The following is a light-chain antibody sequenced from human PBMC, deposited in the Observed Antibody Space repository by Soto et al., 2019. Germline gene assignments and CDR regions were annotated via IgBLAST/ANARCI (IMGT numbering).Light chain of an antibody. Sequence: EIVMTQSPATLSVSPGERATLSCRASQSVSSNLARYQQKPGQAPRLLIYAAATRATGIPARFSGSGSGTEFTLTISSLQSEDFAVYHCQQYNNWPSVTFGQGTKVEIK. CDR3: QQYNNWPSVT. V-gene: IGKV3-15*01. J-gene: IGKJ1*01. CDR2: AAA. CDR1: QSVSSN.